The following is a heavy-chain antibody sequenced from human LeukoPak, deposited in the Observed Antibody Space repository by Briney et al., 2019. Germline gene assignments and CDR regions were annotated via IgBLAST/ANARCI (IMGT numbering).Heavy chain of an antibody. D-gene: IGHD6-13*01. V-gene: IGHV3-23*01. Sequence: GGSLRLSCAASGFTFSSYAMSWVRQAPGKGLEWVSAISGSGGSTYYADSVKGRFTISRDNSKNTLYLQINSLRAEDTAVYYCARDRRGYSYWFDPWGQGTLVTVSS. CDR2: ISGSGGST. CDR3: ARDRRGYSYWFDP. CDR1: GFTFSSYA. J-gene: IGHJ5*02.